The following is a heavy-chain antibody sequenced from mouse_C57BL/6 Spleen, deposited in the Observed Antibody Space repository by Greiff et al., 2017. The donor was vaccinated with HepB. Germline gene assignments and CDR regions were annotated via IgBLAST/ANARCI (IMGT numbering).Heavy chain of an antibody. D-gene: IGHD2-3*01. V-gene: IGHV5-17*01. CDR1: GFTFSDYG. CDR2: ISSGSSTI. Sequence: EVKLVESGGGLVKPGGSLKLPCAASGFTFSDYGMHWVRQAPEKGLEWVAYISSGSSTIYYADTVKGRFTISRDNAKNTLFLQMTSLRSEDTAMYYWAIDGYYWYFDVWGTGTTVTVSS. J-gene: IGHJ1*03. CDR3: AIDGYYWYFDV.